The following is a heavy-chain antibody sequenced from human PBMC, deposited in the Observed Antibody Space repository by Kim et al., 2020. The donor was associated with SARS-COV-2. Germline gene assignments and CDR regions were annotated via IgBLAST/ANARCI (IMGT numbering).Heavy chain of an antibody. J-gene: IGHJ4*02. CDR3: ARGLWTFDY. CDR2: NT. D-gene: IGHD2-21*01. Sequence: NTHHKPSPNSHVTNSIDTSKNQFSLKLDSVTAADTAVYYCARGLWTFDYWGQGTLVTVSS. V-gene: IGHV4-59*09.